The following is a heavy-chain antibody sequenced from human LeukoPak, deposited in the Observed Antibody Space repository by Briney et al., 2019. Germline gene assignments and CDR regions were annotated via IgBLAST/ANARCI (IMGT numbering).Heavy chain of an antibody. CDR2: FKTKTDGGTT. J-gene: IGHJ3*01. D-gene: IGHD3-3*01. Sequence: GGSLRLSCAASGFTFTNAWMSWVRQAPGKWLEWVGRFKTKTDGGTTDYAAPVKGRFTISRDASKYTLYLQMDSLKTEDTAMYYCTTDNWRGLDAFDVWGLGTMVTVSS. V-gene: IGHV3-15*01. CDR1: GFTFTNAW. CDR3: TTDNWRGLDAFDV.